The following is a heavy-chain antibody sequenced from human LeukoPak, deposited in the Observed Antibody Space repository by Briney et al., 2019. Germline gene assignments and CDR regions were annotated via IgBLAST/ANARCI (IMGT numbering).Heavy chain of an antibody. CDR2: IYHSGST. CDR1: GGSISSGGYY. CDR3: ARELSSVSMIVVVSPSDAFDI. Sequence: SETLSLTCTVSGGSISSGGYYWSWIRQPPGKSLEWIGYIYHSGSTYYNPSLKSRVTISVDRSKNQFSLKLSSVTAADTAVYYCARELSSVSMIVVVSPSDAFDIWGQGTMVTVSS. J-gene: IGHJ3*02. V-gene: IGHV4-30-2*01. D-gene: IGHD3-22*01.